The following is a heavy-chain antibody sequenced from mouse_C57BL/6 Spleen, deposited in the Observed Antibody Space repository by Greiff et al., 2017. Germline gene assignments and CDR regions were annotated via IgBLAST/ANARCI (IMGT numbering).Heavy chain of an antibody. J-gene: IGHJ4*01. V-gene: IGHV5-4*01. Sequence: EVQLVESGGGLVKPGGSLTLSCAASGFTFSSYAMSWVRQTPEKRLEWVATISDGGSYTYYPDNVKGRFTISRDNAKNNLYLQMSHLKSEDTAMYYCARDGWLLRGDAMDYWGQGTSVTVSS. CDR1: GFTFSSYA. CDR3: ARDGWLLRGDAMDY. CDR2: ISDGGSYT. D-gene: IGHD2-3*01.